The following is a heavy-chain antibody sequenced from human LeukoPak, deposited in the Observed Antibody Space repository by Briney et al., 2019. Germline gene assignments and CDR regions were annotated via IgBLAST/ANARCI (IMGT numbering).Heavy chain of an antibody. CDR3: ARHLVGGTGP. V-gene: IGHV4-59*01. Sequence: SQTLSLTSTVSGGSISGYYWSWIRQPPGKGLEWDGHIYYDGNINYEASLKSRVNISVDTSKNQFALKLSSVTAADTVVYYCARHLVGGTGPWGQGTLVTVSS. CDR1: GGSISGYY. J-gene: IGHJ5*02. CDR2: IYYDGNI. D-gene: IGHD1-26*01.